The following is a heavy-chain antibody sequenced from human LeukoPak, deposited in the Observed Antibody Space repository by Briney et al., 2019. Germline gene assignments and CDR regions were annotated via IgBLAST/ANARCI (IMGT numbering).Heavy chain of an antibody. D-gene: IGHD3-9*01. CDR2: ISHSGNT. CDR3: ASSSYYDILTGYFPYYFDY. J-gene: IGHJ4*02. V-gene: IGHV4-30-2*01. CDR1: GDSISSGAYS. Sequence: TPSQTLSLTCAVSGDSISSGAYSWSWIRQPPGKGLEWIGYISHSGNTYYNPSLKSRVTMSVDRSNNRFSLKLSSVTAADTAVYYCASSSYYDILTGYFPYYFDYWGQGTLVTVSS.